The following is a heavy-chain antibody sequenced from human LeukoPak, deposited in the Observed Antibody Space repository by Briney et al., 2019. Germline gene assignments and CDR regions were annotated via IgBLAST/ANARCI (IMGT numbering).Heavy chain of an antibody. CDR1: GFTFSSHW. CDR2: IKKDGSVK. J-gene: IGHJ4*02. V-gene: IGHV3-7*05. Sequence: GGSLRLSCAASGFTFSSHWMNWVRQAPGKGLEWVANIKKDGSVKYNVDSVKGRFTISRDNAKNSLCLQMNSLRAEDTAIYYCVRSGGYWGQGTLVTV. D-gene: IGHD1-26*01. CDR3: VRSGGY.